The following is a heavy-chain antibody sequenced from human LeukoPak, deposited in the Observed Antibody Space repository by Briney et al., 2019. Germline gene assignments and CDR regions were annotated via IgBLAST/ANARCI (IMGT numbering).Heavy chain of an antibody. CDR2: ISSSSSTI. Sequence: PGGSLRLSCAASGFTFSSYSMNWVRQAPGKGLEWVSYISSSSSTIYYADSVKGRFTISRDNAKNSLYLQTNSLRAEDTAVYYCASEHSGNYYRPFDYWGQGTLVTVSS. CDR1: GFTFSSYS. CDR3: ASEHSGNYYRPFDY. D-gene: IGHD1-26*01. J-gene: IGHJ4*02. V-gene: IGHV3-48*01.